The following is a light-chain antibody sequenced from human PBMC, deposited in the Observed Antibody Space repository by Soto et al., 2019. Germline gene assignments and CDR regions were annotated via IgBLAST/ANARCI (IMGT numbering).Light chain of an antibody. J-gene: IGKJ1*01. CDR2: GES. V-gene: IGKV1-12*01. CDR3: QQTIAFPRP. CDR1: RYISNS. Sequence: DIQMTQSPSSVSSSVGDRLTITCRSSRYISNSLAWYQQTPGKAPKLLLRGESSLHRGVPSRFSGGGARTEFILTISSLQPEDFATYYCQQTIAFPRPFGQGTKVDI.